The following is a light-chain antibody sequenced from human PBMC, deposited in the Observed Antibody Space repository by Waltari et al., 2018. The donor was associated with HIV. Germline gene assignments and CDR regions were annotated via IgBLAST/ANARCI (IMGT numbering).Light chain of an antibody. J-gene: IGLJ2*01. CDR1: NIGSRS. V-gene: IGLV3-21*04. CDR2: YDI. Sequence: SYMLTQPPSVSVAPGETARIPCEGDNIGSRSVQWYQQKAGQAPVLVIYYDIDRPSGIPERFSGSNSDNTATLTISRVEAGDEADYYCQVWDGDSNHVVFGGGTKLTVL. CDR3: QVWDGDSNHVV.